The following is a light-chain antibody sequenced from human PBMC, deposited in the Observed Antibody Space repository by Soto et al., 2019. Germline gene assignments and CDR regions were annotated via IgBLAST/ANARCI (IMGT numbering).Light chain of an antibody. V-gene: IGLV1-40*01. CDR1: SSNIGAGYD. J-gene: IGLJ2*01. CDR3: QSYDRRLGGVV. Sequence: QLVLTQPPSVSGAPGQRVTISCTWSSSNIGAGYDVHWYQQLPGTAPILLIYGNSNRPSGVPDRVSGSKSGTSASLAITGLQAEDEADYSCQSYDRRLGGVVFGGGTKLTVL. CDR2: GNS.